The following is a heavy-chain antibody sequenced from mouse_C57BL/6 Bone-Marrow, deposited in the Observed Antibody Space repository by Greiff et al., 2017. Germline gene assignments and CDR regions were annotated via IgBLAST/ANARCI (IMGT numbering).Heavy chain of an antibody. CDR1: GYTFTSYW. Sequence: QVQLQQPGAELVKPGASVKLSCKASGYTFTSYWMHWVKQRPGQGLEWIGMIHPNSGSTNYNEKFKSKATLTVDTSSSTAYMQLSSLTSEDSAVXYCARSGGRYYGSRGWYFDVWGTGTTVTVSS. D-gene: IGHD1-1*01. V-gene: IGHV1-64*01. CDR3: ARSGGRYYGSRGWYFDV. CDR2: IHPNSGST. J-gene: IGHJ1*03.